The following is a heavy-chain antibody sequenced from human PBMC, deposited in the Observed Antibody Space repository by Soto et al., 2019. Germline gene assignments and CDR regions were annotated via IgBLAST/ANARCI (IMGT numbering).Heavy chain of an antibody. J-gene: IGHJ4*02. Sequence: EVQLLQSGGGLVQPGGSLELSCVGSGFTFSSYAMSWVRQVPGKGLEWISSISGSGANTWYAGSVQGRLTMSRDNSKSTVSLHANNVRVEDTAIYYCARDRATFDSWGQGILVTVSS. CDR3: ARDRATFDS. D-gene: IGHD5-12*01. CDR2: ISGSGANT. V-gene: IGHV3-23*01. CDR1: GFTFSSYA.